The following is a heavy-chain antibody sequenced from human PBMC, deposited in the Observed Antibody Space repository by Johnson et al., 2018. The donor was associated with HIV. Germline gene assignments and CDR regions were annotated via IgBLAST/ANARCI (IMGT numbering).Heavy chain of an antibody. CDR2: ITGSGGST. CDR3: ARDSYSSSWYLGAFDI. J-gene: IGHJ3*02. Sequence: VQLVESGGGLVQPGGSLRLSCAASGFTFSSYAMSWVRQAPGKGLEWVSAITGSGGSTYYADSVKGRFTISRDNSKNTLYLQMNSLRAEDTAVYYCARDSYSSSWYLGAFDIWGQGTMVTVSS. V-gene: IGHV3-23*04. CDR1: GFTFSSYA. D-gene: IGHD6-13*01.